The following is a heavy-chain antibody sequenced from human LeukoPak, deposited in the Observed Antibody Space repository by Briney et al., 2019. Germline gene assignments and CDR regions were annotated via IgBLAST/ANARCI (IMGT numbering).Heavy chain of an antibody. J-gene: IGHJ5*01. Sequence: PGRSLRLSCAASGFTFSSYAMHWVRQAPGKGLEWVAFISNDGSYNYCTESVKGRFNISRDNSENTLYLQMNSLRPYDPAVYYCARDGSGTNLFDVGWFDSWGQGTLVSVSS. D-gene: IGHD1-26*01. CDR2: ISNDGSYN. CDR1: GFTFSSYA. CDR3: ARDGSGTNLFDVGWFDS. V-gene: IGHV3-30*10.